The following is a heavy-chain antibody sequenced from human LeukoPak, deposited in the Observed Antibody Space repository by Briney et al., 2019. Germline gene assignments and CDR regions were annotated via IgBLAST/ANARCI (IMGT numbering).Heavy chain of an antibody. V-gene: IGHV4-34*01. CDR3: ERLIHPKRSPYSNPDY. CDR1: GGSFSGYY. CDR2: INHSGST. J-gene: IGHJ4*02. D-gene: IGHD4-11*01. Sequence: SETLSLTCAVYGGSFSGYYWSWIRQPPGKGLEWIGEINHSGSTNYNPSLKSRVTISVDTSKNQFSLKLSSVTAADTAVYYCERLIHPKRSPYSNPDYWGQGTLVTVSS.